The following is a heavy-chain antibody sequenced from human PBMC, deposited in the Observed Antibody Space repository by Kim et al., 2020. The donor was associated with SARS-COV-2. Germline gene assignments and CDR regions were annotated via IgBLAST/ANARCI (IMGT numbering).Heavy chain of an antibody. Sequence: EGSEKYYMDSVKGRFTISRDNAKNSLYLQMNSLRVEDTAVYYCARSGWDYWGQGTLVTVSS. CDR2: EGSEK. J-gene: IGHJ4*02. CDR3: ARSGWDY. V-gene: IGHV3-7*01. D-gene: IGHD6-19*01.